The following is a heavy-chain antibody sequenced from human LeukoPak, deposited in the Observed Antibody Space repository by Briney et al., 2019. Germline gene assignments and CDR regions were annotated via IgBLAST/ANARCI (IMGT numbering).Heavy chain of an antibody. J-gene: IGHJ4*02. Sequence: GGSLRLSCAGSGFTFSSPAMSWVRQAPGKGLEWVSAISASGGSTYYADSVKGRFTISRDNSKSSVYLQMSSLRVEDTAAYYCAKRYCSGGSCYSGDWGQGTLVTVSP. CDR3: AKRYCSGGSCYSGD. V-gene: IGHV3-23*01. CDR2: ISASGGST. CDR1: GFTFSSPA. D-gene: IGHD2-15*01.